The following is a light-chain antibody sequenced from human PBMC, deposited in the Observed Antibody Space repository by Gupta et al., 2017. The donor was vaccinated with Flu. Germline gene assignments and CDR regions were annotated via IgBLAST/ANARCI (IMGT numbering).Light chain of an antibody. V-gene: IGLV2-14*01. CDR2: EVS. J-gene: IGLJ1*01. Sequence: SVSGSPGQSITISCTGTSSDVGGYNYVSWYQQHPGKAPKLMIYEVSNRPSGVSNRFSGSKSGNTASLTISGLQAEDEADYYCSSYTSSSTRVFGTGTKVTVL. CDR1: SSDVGGYNY. CDR3: SSYTSSSTRV.